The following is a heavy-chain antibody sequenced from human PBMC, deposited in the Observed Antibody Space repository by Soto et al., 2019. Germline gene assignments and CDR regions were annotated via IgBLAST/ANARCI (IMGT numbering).Heavy chain of an antibody. CDR1: GFTFSSYG. CDR2: ISYDGSNK. CDR3: AKGDEIYYYGMDV. D-gene: IGHD2-21*02. V-gene: IGHV3-30*18. J-gene: IGHJ6*02. Sequence: QVQLVESGGGVVQPGRSLRLSCAASGFTFSSYGMHWVRQAPGKGLEWVAVISYDGSNKYYEDSVKGRFTISRDNSKNMLYLQMNFLRAEDTAVYYCAKGDEIYYYGMDVWGQGTTVTVSS.